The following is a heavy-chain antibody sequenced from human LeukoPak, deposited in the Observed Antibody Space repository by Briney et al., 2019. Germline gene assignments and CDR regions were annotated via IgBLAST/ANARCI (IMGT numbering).Heavy chain of an antibody. V-gene: IGHV4-31*03. Sequence: SETLSLTCTVSGGSISSYYWSWIRQHPGKGLEWIGYVYYSGSTYYNPSLKSRVTISVDTSKNQFSLKLSSVTAADTAVYYCARASRYDYVWGSYRPPYFDYWGQGTLVTVSS. J-gene: IGHJ4*02. D-gene: IGHD3-16*02. CDR3: ARASRYDYVWGSYRPPYFDY. CDR1: GGSISSYY. CDR2: VYYSGST.